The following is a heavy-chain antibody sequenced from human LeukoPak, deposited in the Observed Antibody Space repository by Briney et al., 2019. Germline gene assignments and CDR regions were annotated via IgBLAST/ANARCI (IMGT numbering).Heavy chain of an antibody. D-gene: IGHD3-22*01. J-gene: IGHJ3*02. Sequence: ASVKVSCKASGYTFTGYYMHWVRQAPGQGLEWMGQINPNSGGTNYAQKFQGRVTMTRDTSISTAYMELSRLRSDDTAVYYCARDKARSYYDSSGYYPPLDAFDIWGQGTMVTVSS. CDR1: GYTFTGYY. CDR3: ARDKARSYYDSSGYYPPLDAFDI. V-gene: IGHV1-2*06. CDR2: INPNSGGT.